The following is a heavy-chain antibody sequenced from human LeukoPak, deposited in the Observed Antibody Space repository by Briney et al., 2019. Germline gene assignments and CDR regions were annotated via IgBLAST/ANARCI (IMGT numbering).Heavy chain of an antibody. V-gene: IGHV3-30*02. Sequence: PGGSLRLSCAASGFTFSRYGIHWVRQAPGKGLEWVAFIRYDGSNKYYADSVKGRFTISRDNSKNTLYLQMNSLRAEDTAVYYCAKDHDYYGSGNFDYWGQGTLVTVSS. CDR2: IRYDGSNK. D-gene: IGHD3-10*01. J-gene: IGHJ4*02. CDR1: GFTFSRYG. CDR3: AKDHDYYGSGNFDY.